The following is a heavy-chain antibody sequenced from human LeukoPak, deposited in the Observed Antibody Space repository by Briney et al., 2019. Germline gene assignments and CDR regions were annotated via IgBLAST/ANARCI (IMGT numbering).Heavy chain of an antibody. V-gene: IGHV3-48*03. D-gene: IGHD2-21*02. CDR3: ARVMSVVVTAIWYAFDI. CDR1: GFTFSSYE. Sequence: GGSLRLSCAASGFTFSSYEMNWVRQAPGKGLEWVSYISSSVSSIYYADSVKGRFTISRDNAKNSLYLQMNSLRAEDTAVYYCARVMSVVVTAIWYAFDIWGQGTMVTVSS. CDR2: ISSSVSSI. J-gene: IGHJ3*02.